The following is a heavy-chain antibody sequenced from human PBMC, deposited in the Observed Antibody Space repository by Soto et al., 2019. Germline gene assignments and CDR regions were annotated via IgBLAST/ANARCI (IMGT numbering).Heavy chain of an antibody. V-gene: IGHV3-23*01. CDR3: TKDWQHDS. CDR2: INTSGGNT. Sequence: EVQLLESGGGLVQPGGSLRLSCAASGLTFSNYAMTWVRQAPGKGLECVSTINTSGGNTHYADYVKGRFSVSRDNSKNTLSLQMNSLRAEDTAVYYCTKDWQHDSWGQGTLVTVSS. D-gene: IGHD6-13*01. J-gene: IGHJ5*01. CDR1: GLTFSNYA.